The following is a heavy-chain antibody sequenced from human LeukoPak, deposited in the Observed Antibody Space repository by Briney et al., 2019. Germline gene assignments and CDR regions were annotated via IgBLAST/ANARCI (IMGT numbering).Heavy chain of an antibody. Sequence: GGSLRLSCAASGFTFSNYAMSWVRQAPGKGLEWVSAISASGGNTYYSDSVKGRFTISRDNYKSTLYLQMSFLRSEDTAVYYCARLGGSGGHSVDHWGQGTLVTVSS. D-gene: IGHD3-10*01. CDR3: ARLGGSGGHSVDH. CDR1: GFTFSNYA. J-gene: IGHJ4*02. CDR2: ISASGGNT. V-gene: IGHV3-23*01.